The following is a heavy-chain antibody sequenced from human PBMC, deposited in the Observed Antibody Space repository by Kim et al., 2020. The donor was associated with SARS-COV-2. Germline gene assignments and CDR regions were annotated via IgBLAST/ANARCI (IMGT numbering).Heavy chain of an antibody. J-gene: IGHJ4*02. D-gene: IGHD4-17*01. V-gene: IGHV4-59*01. CDR2: IYYSWST. Sequence: SETLSLTCTVSGGSISSYYWSWIRQPPGKGLEWIGYIYYSWSTNYNPSLKSRVTISVDTSKNQFSLKLSPVTAADTAAYYCARVRGDYVLYYFDYWGQGTLVTVTS. CDR3: ARVRGDYVLYYFDY. CDR1: GGSISSYY.